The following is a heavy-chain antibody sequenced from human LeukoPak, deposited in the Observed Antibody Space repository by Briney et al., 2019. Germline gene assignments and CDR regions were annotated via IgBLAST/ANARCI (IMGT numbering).Heavy chain of an antibody. CDR1: GDSISYFY. Sequence: SETLSLTCSVSGDSISYFYWSWIRQAAGKGLEWIGRIYNSGSTDYNASLKSRVTMSVDTSKNQLSLKVISVTAADTAVYYCARGVIAAGGTDFHYWGQGTLVTVSS. D-gene: IGHD6-13*01. J-gene: IGHJ4*02. CDR3: ARGVIAAGGTDFHY. V-gene: IGHV4-4*07. CDR2: IYNSGST.